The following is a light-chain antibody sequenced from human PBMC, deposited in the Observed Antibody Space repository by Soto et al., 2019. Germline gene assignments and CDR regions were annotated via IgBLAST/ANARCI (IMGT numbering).Light chain of an antibody. CDR1: QSVSSW. Sequence: DIQMTQSPSALSAALGDRVTITSRASQSVSSWLAWYQQKPGKAPKLLIYKASSLESGVPPRFSGSGSGTEFTLTISSLQPEDFATYYCQEYHSYSFGHGTKLELK. V-gene: IGKV1-5*03. CDR3: QEYHSYS. CDR2: KAS. J-gene: IGKJ2*01.